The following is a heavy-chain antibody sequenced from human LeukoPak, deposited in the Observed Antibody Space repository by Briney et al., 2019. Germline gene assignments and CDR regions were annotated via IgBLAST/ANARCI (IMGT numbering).Heavy chain of an antibody. CDR3: AKDLASQLGRGFYYYYGMDV. D-gene: IGHD6-6*01. CDR2: ISGSGGST. J-gene: IGHJ6*02. CDR1: GFTFSSYA. Sequence: GGSLRLSCAASGFTFSSYAMSWVRQAPGKGLEWVSAISGSGGSTYYADSVKGRFTISRDNSKNTLYLQMNSLRAEDAAVYYCAKDLASQLGRGFYYYYGMDVWGQGTTVTVSS. V-gene: IGHV3-23*01.